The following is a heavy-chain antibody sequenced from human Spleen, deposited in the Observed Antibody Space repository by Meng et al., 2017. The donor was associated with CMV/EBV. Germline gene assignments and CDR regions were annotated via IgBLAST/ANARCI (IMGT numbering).Heavy chain of an antibody. V-gene: IGHV1-2*06. CDR2: IKPNSGGT. CDR1: GYPFTGYY. CDR3: ARDPGDSISFAFDI. Sequence: ASVKVSCKASGYPFTGYYINWVRQAPGQGLEWMGRIKPNSGGTNYAQKFQGRVTMTRDTSISTAYMELRGLRSDDTAVYFCARDPGDSISFAFDIWGQGTMVTVS. J-gene: IGHJ3*02. D-gene: IGHD3-3*02.